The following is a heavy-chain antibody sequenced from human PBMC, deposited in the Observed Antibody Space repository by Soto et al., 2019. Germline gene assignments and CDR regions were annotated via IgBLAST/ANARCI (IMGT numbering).Heavy chain of an antibody. D-gene: IGHD1-26*01. J-gene: IGHJ6*02. CDR2: IYPGDSDT. V-gene: IGHV5-51*01. Sequence: GESLKISCQGSGYSFTSYWIGWVRQMPGKGLEWMGIIYPGDSDTRYSPSFQGQVTISADKSISTAYLQWSSLKASDTAMYYCARSAGELLPSYYYYGMDVWGQGTTVTVSS. CDR3: ARSAGELLPSYYYYGMDV. CDR1: GYSFTSYW.